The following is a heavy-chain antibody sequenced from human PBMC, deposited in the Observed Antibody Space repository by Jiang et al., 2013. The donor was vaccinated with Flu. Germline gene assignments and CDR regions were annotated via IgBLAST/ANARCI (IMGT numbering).Heavy chain of an antibody. J-gene: IGHJ4*02. CDR3: AREGSGYSATWFDY. Sequence: NYVQKFQGRVTITAHESTSTAYVELSSLRSDDTAVYYCAREGSGYSATWFDYWGQGTLVTVSS. D-gene: IGHD6-13*01. V-gene: IGHV1-69*01.